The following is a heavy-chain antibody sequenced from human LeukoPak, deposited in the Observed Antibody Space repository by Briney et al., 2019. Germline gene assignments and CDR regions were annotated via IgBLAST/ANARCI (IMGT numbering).Heavy chain of an antibody. V-gene: IGHV3-7*03. CDR3: AKQLGYCSDGSCYFPY. CDR2: INQDGSAK. CDR1: AFTFSNYW. D-gene: IGHD2-15*01. Sequence: GGSLRLSCTASAFTFSNYWMSWVRQAPGKGLEWVASINQDGSAKDSVHSVEGRFIISRDNVKNSLYLQMDSLRAEDTAVYYCAKQLGYCSDGSCYFPYWGQGTLVTVSS. J-gene: IGHJ4*02.